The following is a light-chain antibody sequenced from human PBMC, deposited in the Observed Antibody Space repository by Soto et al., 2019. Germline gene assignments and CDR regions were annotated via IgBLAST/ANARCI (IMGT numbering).Light chain of an antibody. CDR1: QSVLYSSNNKNY. V-gene: IGKV4-1*01. Sequence: DIVMTQSPDSLAVSLGERATINCKSSQSVLYSSNNKNYLAWYQQKPGQPPKLLIYWASTRESGVPDRFSGGGSGTDVTPTTSSLQAEDVAVYYCQQYYSTPWTFGQGTKVVIK. J-gene: IGKJ1*01. CDR2: WAS. CDR3: QQYYSTPWT.